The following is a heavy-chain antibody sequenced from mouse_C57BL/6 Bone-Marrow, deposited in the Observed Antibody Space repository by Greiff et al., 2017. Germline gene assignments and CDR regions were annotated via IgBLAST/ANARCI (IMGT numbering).Heavy chain of an antibody. CDR2: IDPSDSET. Sequence: VKLVESGAELVRPGSSVKLSCKASGYTFTSYWMHWVKQRPIQGLEWIGNIDPSDSETHYNQKFKDKATLTVDKSSSTAYMQLSSLTSEDSAVYYCARQGGYYEDWEDYWGQGTTLTVSS. CDR1: GYTFTSYW. J-gene: IGHJ2*01. D-gene: IGHD2-3*01. CDR3: ARQGGYYEDWEDY. V-gene: IGHV1-52*01.